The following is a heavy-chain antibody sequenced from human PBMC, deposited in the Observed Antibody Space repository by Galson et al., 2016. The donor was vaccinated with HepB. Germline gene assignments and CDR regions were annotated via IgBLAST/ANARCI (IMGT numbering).Heavy chain of an antibody. V-gene: IGHV3-7*01. CDR2: IESDGTEK. Sequence: SLRLSCAASGFTFSSYWMTWVRQAPGKGLESVATIESDGTEKPYLDSMKGRFTISRDNAKNSLFLQMNSLRAEDTAVYYCARDWGYHYEPGASTGGCDSWGQGTMATVSS. J-gene: IGHJ3*02. CDR1: GFTFSSYW. CDR3: ARDWGYHYEPGASTGGCDS. D-gene: IGHD3-22*01.